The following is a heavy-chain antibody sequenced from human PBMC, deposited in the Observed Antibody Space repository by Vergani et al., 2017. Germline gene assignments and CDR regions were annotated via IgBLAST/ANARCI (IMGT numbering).Heavy chain of an antibody. Sequence: QVQLQESGPGLVKPSQTLSLTCTVSTDSIISGGHYWSWIRQPAGRGLEWIGRIYSTGTTHYNPSLKSRVTMSVDTSKNQFSLKLSSVTAADTAVYYCAREYSSSVGFLAYWGQGTLVTVSS. CDR3: AREYSSSVGFLAY. V-gene: IGHV4-61*02. CDR1: TDSIISGGHY. D-gene: IGHD6-6*01. J-gene: IGHJ4*02. CDR2: IYSTGTT.